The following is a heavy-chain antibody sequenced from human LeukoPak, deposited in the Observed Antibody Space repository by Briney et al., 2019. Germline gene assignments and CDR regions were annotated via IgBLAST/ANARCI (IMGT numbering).Heavy chain of an antibody. CDR1: GFTFSDYY. V-gene: IGHV3-11*01. CDR2: ISSSGSTK. D-gene: IGHD3-9*01. Sequence: GGSLTLSCTASGFTFSDYYMSWMRRAPGKGLEWVSYISSSGSTKYYGGSVKGRFTIPRDNAKNPLYLPMNSLRTEETAVYYCARDGGLRYFDWLLNYYGMDVWGQGTTVTVSS. CDR3: ARDGGLRYFDWLLNYYGMDV. J-gene: IGHJ6*02.